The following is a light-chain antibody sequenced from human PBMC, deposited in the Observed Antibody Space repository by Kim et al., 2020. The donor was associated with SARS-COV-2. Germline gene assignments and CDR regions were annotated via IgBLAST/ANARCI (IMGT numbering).Light chain of an antibody. J-gene: IGLJ3*02. Sequence: ASVNVTCTLSSGHSSYAIAWHQQRPEKGPQYLMKVDNDGSHTKGDGIPDRFSGSSSGAERYLTISSLQSEDEADYYCQTWGTGIRVFGGGTKLTVL. CDR3: QTWGTGIRV. CDR2: VDNDGSH. V-gene: IGLV4-69*01. CDR1: SGHSSYA.